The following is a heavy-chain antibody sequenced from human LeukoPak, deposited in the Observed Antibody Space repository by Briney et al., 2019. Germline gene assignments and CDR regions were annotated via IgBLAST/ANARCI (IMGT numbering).Heavy chain of an antibody. CDR2: MNPNSGNT. D-gene: IGHD6-19*01. J-gene: IGHJ4*02. CDR1: GYTFTSYD. V-gene: IGHV1-8*01. CDR3: ARGKKGSGWYGGAVY. Sequence: ASVKVSCMASGYTFTSYDINWVRQATGQGLEWMGWMNPNSGNTGYAQKFQGRVTMTRNTSISTAYMELSSLRSEDTAVYYCARGKKGSGWYGGAVYWGQGTLVTVSS.